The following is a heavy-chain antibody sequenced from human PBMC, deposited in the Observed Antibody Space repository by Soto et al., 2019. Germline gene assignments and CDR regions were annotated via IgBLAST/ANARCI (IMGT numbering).Heavy chain of an antibody. V-gene: IGHV1-18*04. CDR3: ASGSDTLYYYGMDV. D-gene: IGHD1-26*01. CDR1: GYTFTSYG. Sequence: QVQLVQSGADVKKTGSSVKVSCKASGYTFTSYGISWVRQAPGQGLEWMGWISAYNGNTNYAQKLQGRVTMTTDTSTSTAYMELRSLRSDDTAVYYCASGSDTLYYYGMDVWGQGTTVTVSS. J-gene: IGHJ6*02. CDR2: ISAYNGNT.